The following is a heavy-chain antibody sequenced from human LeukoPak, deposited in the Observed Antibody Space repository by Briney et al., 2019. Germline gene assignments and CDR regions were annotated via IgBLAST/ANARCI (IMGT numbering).Heavy chain of an antibody. CDR3: ARATWDPNYYYMDV. CDR2: IYSGGNT. D-gene: IGHD1-26*01. V-gene: IGHV3-53*01. Sequence: PGGSLRLSCTVSGFTVSSNSMSWVRQAPGKGLEWVSFIYSGGNTHYSDSVKGRFTISRDNAKNSLFLQMNSLRAEDTAVYFCARATWDPNYYYMDVWGKGTTVTISS. J-gene: IGHJ6*03. CDR1: GFTVSSNS.